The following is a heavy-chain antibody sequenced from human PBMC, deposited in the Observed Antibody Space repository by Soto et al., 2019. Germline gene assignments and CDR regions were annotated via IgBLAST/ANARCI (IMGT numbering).Heavy chain of an antibody. Sequence: QVQLVESGGGLVKPGGSLRLSCAASGFTFSDYYMSWIRQAPGKGLEWVSYISSSSSYTNYADSVKGRFTISRDNAKNSLYLQMNSLRAEDTAVYYCARDQDYYGSGCYFGYWGQGTLVTVSS. CDR3: ARDQDYYGSGCYFGY. D-gene: IGHD3-10*01. CDR2: ISSSSSYT. CDR1: GFTFSDYY. V-gene: IGHV3-11*05. J-gene: IGHJ4*02.